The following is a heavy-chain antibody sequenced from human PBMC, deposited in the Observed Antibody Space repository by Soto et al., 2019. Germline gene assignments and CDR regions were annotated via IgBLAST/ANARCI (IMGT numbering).Heavy chain of an antibody. CDR1: GFTFSSYG. CDR2: ISYDGSNK. V-gene: IGHV3-30*18. Sequence: PGGSLRLSCAASGFTFSSYGMHWVRQAPGKGLEWVAVISYDGSNKYYADSVKGRFTISRDNSKNTLYLQMNSLRAEDTAVNYCAKDGDYGDYGPRVVDYWGQGTLVTVSS. D-gene: IGHD4-17*01. CDR3: AKDGDYGDYGPRVVDY. J-gene: IGHJ4*02.